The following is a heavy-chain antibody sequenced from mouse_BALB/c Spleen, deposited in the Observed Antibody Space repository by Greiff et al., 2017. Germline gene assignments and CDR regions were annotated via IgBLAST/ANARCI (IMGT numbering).Heavy chain of an antibody. Sequence: VKLEESGPGLVAPSQSLSITCTVSGFSLTSYGVHWVRQPPGKGLEWLGVIWAGGSTNYNSALMSRLSISKDNSKSQVFLKMNRLQTDDTAMYYCAREDDYYYYAMDYWGQGTSVTVSS. D-gene: IGHD2-4*01. CDR2: IWAGGST. CDR3: AREDDYYYYAMDY. J-gene: IGHJ4*01. V-gene: IGHV2-9*02. CDR1: GFSLTSYG.